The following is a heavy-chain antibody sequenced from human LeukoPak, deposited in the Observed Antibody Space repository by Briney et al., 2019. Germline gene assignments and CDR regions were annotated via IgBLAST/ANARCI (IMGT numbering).Heavy chain of an antibody. CDR1: GFTFSSYA. J-gene: IGHJ4*02. CDR2: ITDSGGDT. D-gene: IGHD6-6*01. V-gene: IGHV3-23*01. Sequence: GGSLRLSCAASGFTFSSYAMSWVRQAPGKGLEWFSAITDSGGDTYHADSVKGRFTISRDNPKNTLYLQMNSLRVEDTAVYYCAKGSSSSRPYYLDSWGQGTLVTVSS. CDR3: AKGSSSSRPYYLDS.